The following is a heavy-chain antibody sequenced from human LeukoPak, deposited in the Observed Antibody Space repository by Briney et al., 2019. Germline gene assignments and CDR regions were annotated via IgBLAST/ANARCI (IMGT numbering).Heavy chain of an antibody. J-gene: IGHJ5*02. V-gene: IGHV4-34*01. CDR2: INHSGST. Sequence: SETLSLTCAVYGGSFSGYYWSWIRQPPGKGLEWIGEINHSGSTNYNPSLKGRVTISVDTSKNQFSLKLSSVTAADTAVYYCARHAHYYGSGLNWFDPWGQGTLVTVSS. CDR3: ARHAHYYGSGLNWFDP. D-gene: IGHD3-10*01. CDR1: GGSFSGYY.